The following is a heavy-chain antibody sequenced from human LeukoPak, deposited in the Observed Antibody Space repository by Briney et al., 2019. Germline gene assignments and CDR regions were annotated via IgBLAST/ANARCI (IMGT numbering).Heavy chain of an antibody. CDR1: GYSISSGYY. V-gene: IGHV4-38-2*02. CDR3: ARRRLVRSWFDP. D-gene: IGHD6-19*01. Sequence: KPSETLSLTCTVSGYSISSGYYWGWIRQPPGKGLEWIGSIYHSGSTNYNPSLKSRVTISVDTSKNQFSLKLSSVTAADTAVYYCARRRLVRSWFDPWGQGTLVTVSS. J-gene: IGHJ5*02. CDR2: IYHSGST.